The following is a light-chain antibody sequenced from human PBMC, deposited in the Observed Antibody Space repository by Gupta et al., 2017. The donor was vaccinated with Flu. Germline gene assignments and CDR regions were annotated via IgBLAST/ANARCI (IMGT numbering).Light chain of an antibody. Sequence: GDRVTITCRASQSISIYLNWYQQRPGKAPELLIFAASSLPGGLPSRFSGSGSGTDFTLTISSLQPEDFASYYCQQSYATPRTFGQGTKVELK. CDR3: QQSYATPRT. J-gene: IGKJ1*01. CDR1: QSISIY. CDR2: AAS. V-gene: IGKV1-39*01.